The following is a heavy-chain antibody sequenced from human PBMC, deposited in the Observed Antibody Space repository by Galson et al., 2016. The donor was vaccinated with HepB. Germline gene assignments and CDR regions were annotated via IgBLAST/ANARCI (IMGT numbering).Heavy chain of an antibody. CDR3: AKEGEIVGALGYDY. CDR2: ISVSGGNT. D-gene: IGHD1-26*01. J-gene: IGHJ4*02. V-gene: IGHV3-23*01. CDR1: GFTFSSYG. Sequence: SLRLSCAASGFTFSSYGMNWVRQAPGKGLEWVSAISVSGGNTYYADSVKGRFTISRDDSKYTLYLQVNSLGVEDTAVYYCAKEGEIVGALGYDYWGQGTLLTVSS.